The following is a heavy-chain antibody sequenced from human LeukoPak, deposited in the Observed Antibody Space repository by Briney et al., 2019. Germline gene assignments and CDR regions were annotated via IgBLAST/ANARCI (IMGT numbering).Heavy chain of an antibody. V-gene: IGHV1-18*01. Sequence: ASVKVSCKASGYTFTSYGISWVRQAPGQGLEWMGWISAYNGNTNYAQKLQGRVTMATDTSTSTAYMELRSLRSDDTAVYYCANPFDQYYYDSSGYQRDYYYYYGMDVWGQGTTVTVSS. J-gene: IGHJ6*02. CDR3: ANPFDQYYYDSSGYQRDYYYYYGMDV. CDR2: ISAYNGNT. CDR1: GYTFTSYG. D-gene: IGHD3-22*01.